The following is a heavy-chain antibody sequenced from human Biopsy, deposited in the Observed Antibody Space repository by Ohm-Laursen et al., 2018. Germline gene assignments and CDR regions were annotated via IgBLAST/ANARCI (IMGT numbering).Heavy chain of an antibody. CDR2: ISYDGSGE. CDR3: ARDGKRWDYSTYFSWHFDL. V-gene: IGHV3-30*03. CDR1: GFTFSNYA. D-gene: IGHD4-11*01. J-gene: IGHJ2*01. Sequence: SLRLSCSASGFTFSNYAIHWVRQAPGKGLEWVAVISYDGSGEYHADSLQGRFIISRDNPKNTVDLQMNSLRAEDTAVYFCARDGKRWDYSTYFSWHFDLWGRGTLVTVSS.